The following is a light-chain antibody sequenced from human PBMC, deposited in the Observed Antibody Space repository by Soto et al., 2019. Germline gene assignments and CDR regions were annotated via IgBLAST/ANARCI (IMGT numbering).Light chain of an antibody. Sequence: QSVLTQPASVSGSPGQSITISCTGTSSNVGTYNLVSWYQQHPGEAPKLLIYEVSERPSGVSIRFTASKSGNTASLTISGLQAQDDAYYYSCSYADVSSYVFVTGTKLTVL. V-gene: IGLV2-23*02. J-gene: IGLJ1*01. CDR3: CSYADVSSYV. CDR1: SSNVGTYNL. CDR2: EVS.